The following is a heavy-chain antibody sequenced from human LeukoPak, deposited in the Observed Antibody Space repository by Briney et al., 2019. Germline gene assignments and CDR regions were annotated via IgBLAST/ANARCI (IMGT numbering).Heavy chain of an antibody. CDR2: INHSGST. V-gene: IGHV4-34*01. CDR3: ASSSGGRRYYDSSGYSDY. CDR1: GGSFSGYY. Sequence: MSSETLSLTCAVYGGSFSGYYWSWIRQPPGKGLEWIGEINHSGSTNYNPSLKSRVTISVDTSKNQFSLKLSSVTAADTAVYYCASSSGGRRYYDSSGYSDYWGQGTLVTVSS. J-gene: IGHJ4*02. D-gene: IGHD3-22*01.